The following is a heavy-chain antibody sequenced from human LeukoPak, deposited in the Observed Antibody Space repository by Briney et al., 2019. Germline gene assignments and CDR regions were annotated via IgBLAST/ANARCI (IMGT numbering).Heavy chain of an antibody. CDR2: ISGSGGST. CDR1: GFTSSSYA. V-gene: IGHV3-23*01. D-gene: IGHD2-15*01. J-gene: IGHJ4*02. Sequence: PGGSLRLSCAASGFTSSSYAMSWVRQAPGKGLEWVSAISGSGGSTFYADSVKGRFTISRDNSKNTLYMQMNSLRAEDTAVYYCAKDGSGVAAADYYFDYWGQGTLVTVSS. CDR3: AKDGSGVAAADYYFDY.